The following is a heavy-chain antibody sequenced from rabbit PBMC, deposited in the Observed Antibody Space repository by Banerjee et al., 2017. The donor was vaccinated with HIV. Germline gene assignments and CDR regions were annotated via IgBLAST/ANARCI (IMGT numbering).Heavy chain of an antibody. V-gene: IGHV1S45*01. CDR1: GFSFSSGYY. CDR3: ARGYTGYGYAINL. J-gene: IGHJ4*01. CDR2: IYAGRSVGP. D-gene: IGHD6-1*01. Sequence: QQQLEESGGGLVQPEGSLTLTCTASGFSFSSGYYMCWVRQAPGKGLEWIACIYAGRSVGPFYANWAKSRFPISKTSSTPVTLQMTSLAAPETATYFCARGYTGYGYAINLWGPGTLVTVS.